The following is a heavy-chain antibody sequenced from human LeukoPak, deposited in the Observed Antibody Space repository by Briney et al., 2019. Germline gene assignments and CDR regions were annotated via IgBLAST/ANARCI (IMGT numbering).Heavy chain of an antibody. CDR3: AKDSGDY. CDR2: ISSSSSYI. V-gene: IGHV3-21*04. CDR1: GFTVSSTY. J-gene: IGHJ4*02. Sequence: GGSLRLSCAASGFTVSSTYMNWVRQAPGKGLEWVSSISSSSSYIYYADSVKGRFTISRDNAKNSLYLQMNSLRTEDTALYYCAKDSGDYWGQGTLVTVSS.